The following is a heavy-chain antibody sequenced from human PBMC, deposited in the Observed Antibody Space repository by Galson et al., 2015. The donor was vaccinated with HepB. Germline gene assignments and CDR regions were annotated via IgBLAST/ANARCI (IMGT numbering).Heavy chain of an antibody. V-gene: IGHV3-23*01. D-gene: IGHD2-15*01. CDR2: IRGNGAGT. CDR1: GFTFSNYA. Sequence: SLRLSCAASGFTFSNYAMSWVRQAPGKGLEWVSAIRGNGAGTYYADSVKGRFTISRDNSKNTLYLQMNSLRAGDTAVYYCAKHQFDCRGVADGFDIWGQGTMVTVSS. CDR3: AKHQFDCRGVADGFDI. J-gene: IGHJ3*02.